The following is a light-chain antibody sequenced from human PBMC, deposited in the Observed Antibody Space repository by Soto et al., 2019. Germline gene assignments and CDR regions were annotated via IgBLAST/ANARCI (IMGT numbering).Light chain of an antibody. J-gene: IGKJ5*01. V-gene: IGKV3-15*01. CDR1: QSVSSN. CDR3: QQSYSIPIT. Sequence: EIVMTQSPATLSVSPGERATLACRASQSVSSNLAWYQQKPGQAPRLLIYGASTRATGIPARFSGSGSGTDFTLTITSLQPEDFATYYCQQSYSIPITFGQGTRLESK. CDR2: GAS.